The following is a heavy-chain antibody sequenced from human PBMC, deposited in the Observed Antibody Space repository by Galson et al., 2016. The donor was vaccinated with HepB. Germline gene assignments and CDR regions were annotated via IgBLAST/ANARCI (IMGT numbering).Heavy chain of an antibody. CDR1: DVSVNSEAYH. D-gene: IGHD4-23*01. CDR2: TYPSRPS. J-gene: IGHJ4*02. V-gene: IGHV4-61*08. CDR3: ATYFGGRGGSGY. Sequence: SETLSLTCSVSDVSVNSEAYHWIWIRQPPGRGLEWLGHTYPSRPSSYNPSLKSRVTMSVDTAKNQFSLTWSSVTPADTAVYYCATYFGGRGGSGYWGTGALVTVSS.